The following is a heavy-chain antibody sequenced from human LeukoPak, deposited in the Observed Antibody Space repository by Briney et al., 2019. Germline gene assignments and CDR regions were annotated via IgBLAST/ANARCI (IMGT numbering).Heavy chain of an antibody. CDR3: ARFASLYSRSWYYAFDI. D-gene: IGHD6-13*01. V-gene: IGHV1-46*01. CDR1: GYTFTSND. Sequence: ASVKVSCKASGYTFTSNDIHWVRQAPGLGLEWMGIINPSGGSTSYAQKFQGRVAMTRDTSTSTVYMELSSLRSEDTAVYYCARFASLYSRSWYYAFDIWGQGTMVTVSS. CDR2: INPSGGST. J-gene: IGHJ3*02.